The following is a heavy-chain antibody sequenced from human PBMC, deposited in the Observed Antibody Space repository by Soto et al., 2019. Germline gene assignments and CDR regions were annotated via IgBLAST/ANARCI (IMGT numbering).Heavy chain of an antibody. J-gene: IGHJ4*02. CDR1: GYSFTDAW. Sequence: EVKLVESGGDLVKPGGSLRLSCAASGYSFTDAWMNWVRQAPGKGLEWVGRINSFADGGTTEYAAPVKGRFSISREDSTLTVFLQLNSLQTEDTAVYYCTSRPKAADIGVGSLDFWGRGTLVTVSA. D-gene: IGHD3-9*01. CDR2: INSFADGGTT. V-gene: IGHV3-15*07. CDR3: TSRPKAADIGVGSLDF.